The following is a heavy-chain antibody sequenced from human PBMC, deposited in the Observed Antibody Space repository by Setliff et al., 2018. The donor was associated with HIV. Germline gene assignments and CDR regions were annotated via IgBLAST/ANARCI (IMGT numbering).Heavy chain of an antibody. D-gene: IGHD3-10*01. CDR2: INPNSGGT. J-gene: IGHJ3*02. CDR1: GYIFTNHY. V-gene: IGHV1-2*02. CDR3: ARVSSFNKIIREAFDI. Sequence: ASVKVSCKTSGYIFTNHYIQWVRQAPGRGLEWMGWINPNSGGTNFAQKFQGRVTMTADTSINTVYMELTSLRSDDTAVYYCARVSSFNKIIREAFDIWGQGTLVTVSS.